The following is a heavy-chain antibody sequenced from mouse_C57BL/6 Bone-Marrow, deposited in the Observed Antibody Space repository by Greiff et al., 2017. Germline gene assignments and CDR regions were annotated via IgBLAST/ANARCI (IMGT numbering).Heavy chain of an antibody. V-gene: IGHV1-55*01. Sequence: QVQLQQPGAELVKPGASVKMSCKASGYTFTGYWITWVKQRPGQGLEWIGDIYPGSGSTNYNEKFKSKATLTVDTSSSTAYMQLSSLTSEDSAVYYCASLITTVVGYYFDYWGQGTTLTVSS. J-gene: IGHJ2*01. CDR2: IYPGSGST. D-gene: IGHD1-1*01. CDR1: GYTFTGYW. CDR3: ASLITTVVGYYFDY.